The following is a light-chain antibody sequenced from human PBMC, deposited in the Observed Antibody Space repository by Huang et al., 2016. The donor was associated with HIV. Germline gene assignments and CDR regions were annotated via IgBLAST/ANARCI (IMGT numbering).Light chain of an antibody. CDR3: LQYYSVPQT. V-gene: IGKV4-1*01. CDR1: QTVLYSHNKKNY. CDR2: WAT. J-gene: IGKJ1*01. Sequence: DIVMTQSPDSLAVSPGERATINCKSSQTVLYSHNKKNYLDWFQQKPGRPPKLLIYWATTRESGGPDRFSGSGSGTDFTLTISNLQAEDVAVYFCLQYYSVPQTFGHGTKVEIK.